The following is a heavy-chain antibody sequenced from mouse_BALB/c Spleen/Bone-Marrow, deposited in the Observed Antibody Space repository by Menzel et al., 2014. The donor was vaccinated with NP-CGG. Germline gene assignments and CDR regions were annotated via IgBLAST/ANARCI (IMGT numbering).Heavy chain of an antibody. CDR3: ARDSSGGILAMDY. D-gene: IGHD3-2*01. J-gene: IGHJ4*01. V-gene: IGHV3-8*02. CDR1: GDSITSGY. Sequence: EVQLQQSGPSLVKPSQTLSLTCSVTGDSITSGYWNWIRTFPGNKLEYMGYISYSGSTYYNPSLKSRISISRDISKNXYYLQLNSVTTEDTATYYCARDSSGGILAMDYWGQGTSVTVSS. CDR2: ISYSGST.